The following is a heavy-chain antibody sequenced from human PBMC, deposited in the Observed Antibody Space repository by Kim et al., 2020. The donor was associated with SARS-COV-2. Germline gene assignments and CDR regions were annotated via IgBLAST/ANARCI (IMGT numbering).Heavy chain of an antibody. CDR3: ARDRE. J-gene: IGHJ4*02. D-gene: IGHD3-10*01. CDR2: SSSGSTI. Sequence: SSSGSTIYYADSVKGRFTISRDNANNSLYLQMNSLRAEDTAVYYCARDREWVQGTLVTVSS. V-gene: IGHV3-48*03.